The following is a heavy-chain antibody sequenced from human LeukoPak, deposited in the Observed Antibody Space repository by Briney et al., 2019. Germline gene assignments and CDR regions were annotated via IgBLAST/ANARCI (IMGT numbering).Heavy chain of an antibody. CDR1: GFTFSSYD. CDR3: ARGRYSSALGFDY. Sequence: GSLRLSCAASGFTFSSYDMHWVRQVTGKSLEWVSAIGTTGDTFYPGSVKGRFTISRENARNSFYLQMNSLRAEDTAVYYCARGRYSSALGFDYWGQGTLVTVSS. J-gene: IGHJ4*02. D-gene: IGHD6-19*01. CDR2: IGTTGDT. V-gene: IGHV3-13*01.